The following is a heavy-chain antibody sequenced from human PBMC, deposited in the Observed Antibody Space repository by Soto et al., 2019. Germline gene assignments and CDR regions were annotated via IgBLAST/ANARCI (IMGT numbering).Heavy chain of an antibody. D-gene: IGHD5-18*01. CDR3: ARCGYSYGHVDSEGT. CDR2: ISAYEDNG. Sequence: QIQLVQSGAEVKKPGASVKVSCKASGYTFTSYGITWVRQAPGQGLEWMGWISAYEDNGDYAQQFQGRVTMTTDTSTSTAYMELRSLRYDDTAVYYCARCGYSYGHVDSEGTWGQGTLVTVSS. J-gene: IGHJ5*02. CDR1: GYTFTSYG. V-gene: IGHV1-18*01.